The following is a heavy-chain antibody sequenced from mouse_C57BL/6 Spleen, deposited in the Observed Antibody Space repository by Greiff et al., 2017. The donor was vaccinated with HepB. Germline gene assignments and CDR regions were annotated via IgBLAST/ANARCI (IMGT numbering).Heavy chain of an antibody. Sequence: EVQLQQSGPELVKPGASVKISCKASGYTFTDYYMNWVKQSHGKSLEWIGDINPNNGGTSYNQKFKGKATLTVDKSSSTAYMELRSLTSEDSAVYYCAIPADSSEGFAYWGQGTLVTVSA. CDR1: GYTFTDYY. CDR3: AIPADSSEGFAY. D-gene: IGHD3-2*02. V-gene: IGHV1-26*01. J-gene: IGHJ3*01. CDR2: INPNNGGT.